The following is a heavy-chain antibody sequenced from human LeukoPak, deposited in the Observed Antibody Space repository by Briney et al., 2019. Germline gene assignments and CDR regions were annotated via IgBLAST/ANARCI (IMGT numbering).Heavy chain of an antibody. V-gene: IGHV3-9*01. CDR1: GFTFDDYA. J-gene: IGHJ4*02. Sequence: GGSLRLSCAASGFTFDDYAMHWVRQAPGKGLEWVSGISWNSGSIGYADSVKGRFTISRDNAKNSLYLQMNSLRAEDTALYYCAKDIVASGELNYWGQGTLVTVSS. CDR2: ISWNSGSI. CDR3: AKDIVASGELNY. D-gene: IGHD3-10*01.